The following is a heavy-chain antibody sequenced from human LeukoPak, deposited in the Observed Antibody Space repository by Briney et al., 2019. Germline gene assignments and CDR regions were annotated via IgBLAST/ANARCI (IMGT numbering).Heavy chain of an antibody. V-gene: IGHV4-4*07. J-gene: IGHJ4*02. CDR2: MYSSGTT. D-gene: IGHD6-19*01. CDR3: ARAGYSSGWYADY. CDR1: GGSISSYY. Sequence: SETLSLTCTVSGGSISSYYWSWIRQPAGKGLEWIGRMYSSGTTNHNPSLKSRVTMSVDTSKNQFSLKMSSLTAADTAVYYCARAGYSSGWYADYWGQGTLVTVSS.